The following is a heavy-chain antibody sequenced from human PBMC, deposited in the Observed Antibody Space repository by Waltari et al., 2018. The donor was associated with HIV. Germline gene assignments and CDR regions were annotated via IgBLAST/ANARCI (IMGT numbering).Heavy chain of an antibody. J-gene: IGHJ3*02. Sequence: QVQLVQSGAELKKPGASVKISCKASGYSFSNYFIHWVRQVPGQGPEWMGIIITSSGSTTSAQKFQGRVTMTRDMSTSTVYMELSSLRSEDTAVYYCVRDPAVMAGTGAFEIWGQGTLVTVSS. CDR3: VRDPAVMAGTGAFEI. CDR1: GYSFSNYF. CDR2: IITSSGST. V-gene: IGHV1-46*01. D-gene: IGHD6-19*01.